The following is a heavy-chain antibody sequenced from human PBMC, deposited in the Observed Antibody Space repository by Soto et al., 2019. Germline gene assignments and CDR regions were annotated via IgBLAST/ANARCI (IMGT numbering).Heavy chain of an antibody. J-gene: IGHJ6*02. CDR1: GFTFSSYA. D-gene: IGHD5-18*01. Sequence: EVQLLESGGGLVQPGGSLRLSCAASGFTFSSYAMSWVRQAPGKGLEWVSAISGSGGSTYYADSVKGRFTISRDNSKTTLYLQMNSLRAEDTAVYYCAKDRGSGYSYGLGGGYYYYGMDVWGQGTTVTVSS. CDR3: AKDRGSGYSYGLGGGYYYYGMDV. CDR2: ISGSGGST. V-gene: IGHV3-23*01.